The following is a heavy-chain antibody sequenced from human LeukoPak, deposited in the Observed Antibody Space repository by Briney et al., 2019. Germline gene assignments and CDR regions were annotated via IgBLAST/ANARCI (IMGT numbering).Heavy chain of an antibody. CDR2: TYYSGST. CDR3: ARFGSY. J-gene: IGHJ4*02. Sequence: PSETLSLTCTVSGGSISNSNYYWGWIRQPPGKGLEWIGNTYYSGSTYYNPSLKSRVTISVDASKNQFSLKLSSVTAADTAVYYCARFGSYWGQGTLVTVSS. V-gene: IGHV4-39*01. D-gene: IGHD3-10*01. CDR1: GGSISNSNYY.